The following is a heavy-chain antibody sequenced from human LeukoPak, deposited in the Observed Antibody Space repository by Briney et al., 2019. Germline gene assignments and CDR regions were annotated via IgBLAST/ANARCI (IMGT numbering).Heavy chain of an antibody. D-gene: IGHD1-1*01. CDR1: GGTFSSYA. Sequence: SVKVSCKASGGTFSSYAISLVRQAPGQGLEWMGGIIPIFGTANYAQKFQGRVTITADESTSTAYMELSSLRSEDTAVYYCARIQVFRTGTTGRFDYWGQGTLVTVSS. CDR3: ARIQVFRTGTTGRFDY. V-gene: IGHV1-69*01. CDR2: IIPIFGTA. J-gene: IGHJ4*02.